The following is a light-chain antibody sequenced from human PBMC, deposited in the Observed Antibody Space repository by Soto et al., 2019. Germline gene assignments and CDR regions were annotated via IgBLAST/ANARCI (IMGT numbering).Light chain of an antibody. V-gene: IGKV3-20*01. CDR1: QSVSSSS. CDR3: QRYGSSPMIT. J-gene: IGKJ5*01. CDR2: GTS. Sequence: ETVFTQSPGTLSLSPGERATLSCRASQSVSSSSLAWYQQRPGQAPSLLIYGTSSRATGIPDRFSGSGSGTDLTLTISRLEPEDFAVYVCQRYGSSPMITFGQGTRLENK.